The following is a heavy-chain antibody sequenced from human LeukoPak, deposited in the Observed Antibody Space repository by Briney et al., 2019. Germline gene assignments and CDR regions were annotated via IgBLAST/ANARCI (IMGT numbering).Heavy chain of an antibody. Sequence: PGGSLRLSCAASGFTFSSYSMNWVRQAPGKGLEWVSSISSSSSYIYYADSVKGRFTISRDNAKNSLYLQMNSLRAADTAVYYCARDQFLDGYNYDGDYWGQGTLVTVSS. J-gene: IGHJ4*02. CDR2: ISSSSSYI. D-gene: IGHD5-24*01. CDR1: GFTFSSYS. V-gene: IGHV3-21*01. CDR3: ARDQFLDGYNYDGDY.